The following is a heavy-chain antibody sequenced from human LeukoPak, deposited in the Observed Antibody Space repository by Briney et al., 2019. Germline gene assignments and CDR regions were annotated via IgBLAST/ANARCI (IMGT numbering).Heavy chain of an antibody. CDR1: GGSISSSSYY. CDR2: IYHSGST. D-gene: IGHD7-27*01. V-gene: IGHV4-39*07. Sequence: SETLSLTCTVSGGSISSSSYYWGWIRQPPGKGLEWIGSIYHSGSTYYNPSLKSRVTISVDTSKNQFSLKLSSVTAADTAVYYCARLNWGSRDGLMTLFDYWGQGTLVTVSS. J-gene: IGHJ4*02. CDR3: ARLNWGSRDGLMTLFDY.